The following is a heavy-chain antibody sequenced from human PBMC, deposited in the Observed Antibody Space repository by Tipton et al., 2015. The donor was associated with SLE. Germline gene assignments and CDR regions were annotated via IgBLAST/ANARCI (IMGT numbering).Heavy chain of an antibody. CDR2: IRYDGSNK. CDR3: AQDLLN. Sequence: SLRLSCAASGFTFSTFGMHWVRQAPGKGLEWVGFIRYDGSNKLYADSVKGRFTISRDNSKNTLYLQMSNLRGDDTAVYYCAQDLLNWGQGTLVSVSS. CDR1: GFTFSTFG. V-gene: IGHV3-30*02. D-gene: IGHD2-15*01. J-gene: IGHJ4*02.